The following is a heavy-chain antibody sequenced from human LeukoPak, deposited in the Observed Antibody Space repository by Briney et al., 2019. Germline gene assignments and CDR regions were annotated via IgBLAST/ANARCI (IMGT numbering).Heavy chain of an antibody. CDR2: IYYSGTT. CDR1: GGSISHYY. V-gene: IGHV4-59*01. Sequence: SETLSLTCTVSGGSISHYYWSWIRQPPGKGLEWIGYIYYSGTTKYNPSLKSRVTISVDTSKNQFSLKLNSVTAADTAVYYCAREDPRTKVPEGMDVWGQGTTVTVSS. J-gene: IGHJ6*02. CDR3: AREDPRTKVPEGMDV. D-gene: IGHD4/OR15-4a*01.